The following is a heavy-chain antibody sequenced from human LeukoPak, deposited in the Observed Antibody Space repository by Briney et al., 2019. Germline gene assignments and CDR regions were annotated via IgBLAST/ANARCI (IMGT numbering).Heavy chain of an antibody. V-gene: IGHV2-5*02. CDR1: GFSLSSTGMG. D-gene: IGHD3-22*01. CDR2: IFWDDDK. J-gene: IGHJ4*02. Sequence: SGPTLVNPTQTLTLTCTFSGFSLSSTGMGVAWIRQPPGKAPEWLALIFWDDDKRYRPSQETRLTIHKDTSKNRVVLTMTNMAPLDSATYYCAHTYYDISSAYYFDFWGQGTLVTVSS. CDR3: AHTYYDISSAYYFDF.